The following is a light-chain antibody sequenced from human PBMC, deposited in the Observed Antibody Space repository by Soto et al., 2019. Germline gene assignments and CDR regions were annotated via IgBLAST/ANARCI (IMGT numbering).Light chain of an antibody. CDR1: QSVSSN. CDR3: QQYNNWPP. CDR2: GAS. Sequence: EIVMTQSPATLSVSPGERATLSCRASQSVSSNLAWYQQKPGQAPRLLIYGASTRATGIPARFSGSGSGTEFTLTNSSLQSEDFAVYYCQQYNNWPPFGGGTKVEIK. V-gene: IGKV3-15*01. J-gene: IGKJ4*01.